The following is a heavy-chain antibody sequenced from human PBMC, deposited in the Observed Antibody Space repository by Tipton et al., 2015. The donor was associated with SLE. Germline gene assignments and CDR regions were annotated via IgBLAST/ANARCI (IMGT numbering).Heavy chain of an antibody. CDR1: GFTFSAYA. V-gene: IGHV3-7*01. Sequence: SLRLSCAASGFTFSAYAMHWVRQAPGKGLEWVANIKQDGSEKYYVDSVKGRFTISRDNAKNSLYLQMNSLRAEDTAVYYCSRGRNNFRYWGQGTLVTVSS. D-gene: IGHD1-1*01. CDR2: IKQDGSEK. J-gene: IGHJ4*02. CDR3: SRGRNNFRY.